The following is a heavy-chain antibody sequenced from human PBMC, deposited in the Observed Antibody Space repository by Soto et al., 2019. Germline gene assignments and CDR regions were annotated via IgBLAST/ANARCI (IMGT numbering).Heavy chain of an antibody. CDR1: GYTFTTYD. V-gene: IGHV1-18*01. D-gene: IGHD6-19*01. CDR3: SRDSRRLVPDY. CDR2: ISVYNANT. Sequence: QVQLVQSGAEVKKPGASVRVSCKASGYTFTTYDITWVRQAPGQGLEWMGWISVYNANTNYAQKFQGRVTMTTDTSTGTAYMELRSLRSHDTAVYSCSRDSRRLVPDYRGPGTLVTVSS. J-gene: IGHJ4*02.